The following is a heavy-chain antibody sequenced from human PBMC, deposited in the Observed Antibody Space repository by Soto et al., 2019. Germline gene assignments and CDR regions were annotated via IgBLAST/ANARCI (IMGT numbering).Heavy chain of an antibody. J-gene: IGHJ5*02. D-gene: IGHD3-22*01. CDR3: ASQNRNYYDSSGYDWFDP. Sequence: QVQLVQSGAEVKKPGSSVKVSCKASGGTFSSYAISWVRQAPGQGLEWMGGIIPIFGTANYAQKFQGRVTITAAESTSTAYMELSSLRSEDTDVYYCASQNRNYYDSSGYDWFDPWGQGTLVTVSS. CDR1: GGTFSSYA. CDR2: IIPIFGTA. V-gene: IGHV1-69*01.